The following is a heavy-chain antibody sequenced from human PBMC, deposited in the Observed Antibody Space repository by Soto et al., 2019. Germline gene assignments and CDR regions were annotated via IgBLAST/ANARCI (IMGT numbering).Heavy chain of an antibody. J-gene: IGHJ5*02. CDR1: GASINNTSYY. Sequence: SETLSLTCTVSGASINNTSYYWGWIRQSPGKGLEWIGNIYYSGKTYYSPSLKSRVSISVDASRNQFSLRLSSVTAADTAVYYCGRPWGIGLTPPGPWGQGVLVTVSS. CDR3: GRPWGIGLTPPGP. CDR2: IYYSGKT. D-gene: IGHD6-13*01. V-gene: IGHV4-39*01.